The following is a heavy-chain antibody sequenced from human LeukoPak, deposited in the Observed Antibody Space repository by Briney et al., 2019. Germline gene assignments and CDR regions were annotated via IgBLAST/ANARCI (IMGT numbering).Heavy chain of an antibody. CDR1: GDSISSYY. Sequence: SETLSLTCTVSGDSISSYYWSWIRQPPGKGLEWIGNIYYSGSTNYNPSLKSRVTISVDTSKTQFSLKLSSVTAADTAVYYCAKGQRITIFGVVIKYYFDYWGQGTLVTVSS. V-gene: IGHV4-59*01. CDR2: IYYSGST. CDR3: AKGQRITIFGVVIKYYFDY. D-gene: IGHD3-3*01. J-gene: IGHJ4*02.